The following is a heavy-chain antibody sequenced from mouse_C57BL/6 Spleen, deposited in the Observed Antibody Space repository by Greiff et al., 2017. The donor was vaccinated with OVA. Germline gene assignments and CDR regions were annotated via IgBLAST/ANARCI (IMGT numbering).Heavy chain of an antibody. D-gene: IGHD2-3*01. J-gene: IGHJ2*01. CDR1: GFSFNTYA. V-gene: IGHV10-1*01. CDR2: IRSKSNNYAT. Sequence: DVQLQESGGGLVQPKGSLKLSCAASGFSFNTYAMNWVRQAPGKGLEWVARIRSKSNNYATYYADSVKDRFTISRDDSESMLYLQMNNLKTEDTAMYYCVRERGYSYYFDYWGQGTTLTVSS. CDR3: VRERGYSYYFDY.